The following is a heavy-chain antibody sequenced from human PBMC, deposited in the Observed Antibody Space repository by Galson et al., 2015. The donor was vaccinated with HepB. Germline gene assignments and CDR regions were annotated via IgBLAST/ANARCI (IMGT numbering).Heavy chain of an antibody. J-gene: IGHJ4*02. CDR1: GLTFSDYW. Sequence: LTLSCATSGLTFSDYWMSWVRQTPGEALEWVAHINKDGNEEYYVDSVKGRFTISRDNAKNSLYLQMNSLRVEDTAVYSCVTDYIGFWGQGTLVTVSS. CDR3: VTDYIGF. CDR2: INKDGNEE. V-gene: IGHV3-7*01.